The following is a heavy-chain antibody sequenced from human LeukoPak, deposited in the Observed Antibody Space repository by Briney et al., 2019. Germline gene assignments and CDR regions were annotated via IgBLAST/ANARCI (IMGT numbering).Heavy chain of an antibody. J-gene: IGHJ6*04. V-gene: IGHV3-33*01. Sequence: GRSLRLSCAASGFTFSSYGMHWVRQAPGKGLEWVAVIWYDGSNKYYADSVKGRFTISRDNSKNTLYLQMNSLRAEDTAVYYCAREGGYYSSTSCPLNYYYYGMDVWGKGTTVTVSS. CDR1: GFTFSSYG. CDR3: AREGGYYSSTSCPLNYYYYGMDV. D-gene: IGHD2-2*01. CDR2: IWYDGSNK.